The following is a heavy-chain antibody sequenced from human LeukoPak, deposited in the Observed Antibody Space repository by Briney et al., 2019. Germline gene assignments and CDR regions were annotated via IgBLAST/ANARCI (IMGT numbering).Heavy chain of an antibody. V-gene: IGHV3-23*01. D-gene: IGHD2-2*02. J-gene: IGHJ4*02. CDR3: AKGPNIVVVPAAID. CDR1: GFIFSSYA. CDR2: ISGSGGST. Sequence: GGSLRLSCAASGFIFSSYAMSWVRQAPGKGLEWVSAISGSGGSTYYADSVKGRFTISRDNSKNTLYLQMNSLRAEDTAVYYCAKGPNIVVVPAAIDWGQGTLVTVSS.